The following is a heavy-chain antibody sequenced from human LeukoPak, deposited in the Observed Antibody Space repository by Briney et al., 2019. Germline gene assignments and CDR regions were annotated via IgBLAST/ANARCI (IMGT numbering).Heavy chain of an antibody. CDR2: INYSGST. D-gene: IGHD3-3*01. CDR3: ARLYSDYDSWSGYYHNWFDP. V-gene: IGHV4-39*01. Sequence: PSETLSLTCTVSGGSISSSSYYWGWIRQPPGKGLEWIGSINYSGSTYYNPSLKSRVTISVDTSKNQFSLKLSSVTAADTAVYYCARLYSDYDSWSGYYHNWFDPWGQGTLVTVSS. J-gene: IGHJ5*02. CDR1: GGSISSSSYY.